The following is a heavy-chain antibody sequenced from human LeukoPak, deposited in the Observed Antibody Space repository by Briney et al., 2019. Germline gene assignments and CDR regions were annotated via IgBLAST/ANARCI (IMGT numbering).Heavy chain of an antibody. J-gene: IGHJ4*02. CDR1: GGSISSYY. CDR3: ARQGWFGVQGY. CDR2: IYYSGST. Sequence: SETLSLTCTVSGGSISSYYWSWIRQPPGKGLEWIGYIYYSGSTNYNPSLKSRVTISVDTSKNQFSLKLSSVTAADTAVYYCARQGWFGVQGYWGQGTLVTVSS. D-gene: IGHD3-10*01. V-gene: IGHV4-59*08.